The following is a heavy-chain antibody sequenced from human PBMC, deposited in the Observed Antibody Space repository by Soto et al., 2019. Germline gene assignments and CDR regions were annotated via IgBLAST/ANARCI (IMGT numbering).Heavy chain of an antibody. CDR1: GFAFNNYG. CDR2: ISKSDYT. Sequence: GGSLRLSCTVSGFAFNNYGINWVRQAPGQGLEWVSSISKSDYTYYSDSVKGRFTISRDNAKNSVSLQMNTLRVEDTAVYYCAREDSIIIPAVSDFWGQGTLVTVSS. J-gene: IGHJ4*02. V-gene: IGHV3-21*01. CDR3: AREDSIIIPAVSDF. D-gene: IGHD2-2*01.